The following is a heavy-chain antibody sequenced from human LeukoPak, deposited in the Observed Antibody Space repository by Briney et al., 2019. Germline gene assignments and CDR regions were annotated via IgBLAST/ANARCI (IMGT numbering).Heavy chain of an antibody. Sequence: GGSLRLSCAASGFTFDDYTMHWVRQAPGKVLEWVSLISWDGGSTYYADSVKGRFTISRDNSKNSLYLQMNSLRTEDTALYYCAKSHGGSGSPDYWGQGTLVTVSS. CDR2: ISWDGGST. CDR1: GFTFDDYT. J-gene: IGHJ4*02. CDR3: AKSHGGSGSPDY. V-gene: IGHV3-43*01. D-gene: IGHD3-10*01.